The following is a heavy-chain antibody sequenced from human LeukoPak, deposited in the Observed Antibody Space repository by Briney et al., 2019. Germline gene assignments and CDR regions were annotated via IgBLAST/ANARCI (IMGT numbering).Heavy chain of an antibody. V-gene: IGHV3-9*01. D-gene: IGHD2-2*01. J-gene: IGHJ4*02. Sequence: GRSLRLSCAASGFTFDDYAMHWVRQAPGKGLEWVSGISWNSGSIGYADSVKGRFTISRDNSKNTLYLQMNSLRAEDTAVYYCAKDFKVVVPAAADYWGQGTLVTVSS. CDR3: AKDFKVVVPAAADY. CDR2: ISWNSGSI. CDR1: GFTFDDYA.